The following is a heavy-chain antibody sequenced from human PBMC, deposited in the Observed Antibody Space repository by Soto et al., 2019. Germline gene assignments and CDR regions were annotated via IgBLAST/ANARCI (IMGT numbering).Heavy chain of an antibody. CDR1: GDTFNFYS. CDR2: VNPIVSMS. V-gene: IGHV1-69*02. D-gene: IGHD3-10*01. CDR3: ASIYGSGYLACDY. J-gene: IGHJ4*02. Sequence: QVQLVQSGAEVKRPGSSVKVSCKASGDTFNFYSINWVRQAPGLGLEWMGRVNPIVSMSNYAQKFQGRVTMTADKSTSTAYMELSSLRSEDTAIYYCASIYGSGYLACDYWGQGALVTVSS.